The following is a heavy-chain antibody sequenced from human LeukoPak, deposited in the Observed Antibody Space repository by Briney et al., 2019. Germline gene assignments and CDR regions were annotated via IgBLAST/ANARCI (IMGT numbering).Heavy chain of an antibody. D-gene: IGHD3-22*01. V-gene: IGHV3-30*01. CDR1: GFTFSSYA. CDR3: ARDDSSGYHRGAFDI. J-gene: IGHJ3*02. CDR2: ISYDGSNK. Sequence: LSGGSLRLSCAASGFTFSSYAMHWVRQAPGKGLEWVAVISYDGSNKYYADSVKGRFTISRDNSKNTLYLQMNSLRAEDTAVYYCARDDSSGYHRGAFDIWGQGTMVTVSS.